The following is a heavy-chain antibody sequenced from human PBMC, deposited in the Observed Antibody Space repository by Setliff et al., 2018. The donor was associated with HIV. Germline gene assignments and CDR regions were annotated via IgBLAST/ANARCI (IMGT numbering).Heavy chain of an antibody. CDR3: ARHRHTAAGTLDAFDI. Sequence: GESLKISCQGSGYSFTSNWIGWLRHMPGKGLEWMGLSHPVDSDTRYSPSFQGQVTISADKSISTAYLQWSTLKASDTAIYYCARHRHTAAGTLDAFDIWGQGTVVTVSS. D-gene: IGHD6-13*01. CDR1: GYSFTSNW. V-gene: IGHV5-51*01. CDR2: SHPVDSDT. J-gene: IGHJ3*02.